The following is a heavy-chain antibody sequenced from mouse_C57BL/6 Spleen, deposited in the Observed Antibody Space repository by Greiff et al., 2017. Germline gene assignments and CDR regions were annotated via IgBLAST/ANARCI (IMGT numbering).Heavy chain of an antibody. CDR1: GYTFTSYT. Sequence: VKLQESGAELARPGASVKMSCKASGYTFTSYTMHWVKQRPGQGLEWIGYINPSSGYTKYNQKFKDKATLTADKSSSTAYMQLSSLTSEDSAVYYCARREDWFAYWGQGTLVTVSA. CDR3: ARREDWFAY. CDR2: INPSSGYT. J-gene: IGHJ3*01. V-gene: IGHV1-4*01.